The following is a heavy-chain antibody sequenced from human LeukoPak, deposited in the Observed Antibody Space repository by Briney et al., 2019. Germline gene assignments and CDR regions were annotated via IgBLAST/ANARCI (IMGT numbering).Heavy chain of an antibody. Sequence: ASVKVSCKASGYTFTGYYMHWVRQAPGQGLEWMGWINPNSGGTNYAQKFQGRVTMTRDTSISTAYMELSSLRSEDTAVYYCAREPNTVTRRGSDYWGQGTLVTVSS. J-gene: IGHJ4*02. CDR3: AREPNTVTRRGSDY. CDR1: GYTFTGYY. V-gene: IGHV1-2*02. D-gene: IGHD4-17*01. CDR2: INPNSGGT.